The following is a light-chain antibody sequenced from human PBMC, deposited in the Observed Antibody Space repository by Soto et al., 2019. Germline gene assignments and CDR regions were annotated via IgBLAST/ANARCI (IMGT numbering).Light chain of an antibody. J-gene: IGKJ2*01. Sequence: VLTQSPGTLSLSPGERATLSCRASQSVDSTYFAWYQQRPGQAPRLLIYRASTRATGIPDRFSGSGSGTDFTLTINGLQSEDFAVYYCQQYVGSPYTFGQGTKLEIK. CDR2: RAS. CDR3: QQYVGSPYT. CDR1: QSVDSTY. V-gene: IGKV3-20*01.